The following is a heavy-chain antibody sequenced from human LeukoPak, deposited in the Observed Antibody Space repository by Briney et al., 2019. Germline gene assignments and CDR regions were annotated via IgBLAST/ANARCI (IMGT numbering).Heavy chain of an antibody. CDR3: ARFSLFGEGAFDY. J-gene: IGHJ4*02. CDR1: GGSISSYY. V-gene: IGHV4-59*01. D-gene: IGHD3-3*01. CDR2: IYYSGST. Sequence: RPSETLSLTCTVSGGSISSYYWSWIRQPPGKGLEWIGYIYYSGSTNYNPSLKSRVTISVDTSKNQFSLKLSSVTAADTAVYYCARFSLFGEGAFDYWGQGTLVTVSS.